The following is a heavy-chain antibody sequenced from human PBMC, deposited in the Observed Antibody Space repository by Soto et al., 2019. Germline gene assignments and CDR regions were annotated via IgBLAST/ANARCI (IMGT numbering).Heavy chain of an antibody. CDR2: ISSNGGST. CDR1: GFTISSYA. J-gene: IGHJ4*02. CDR3: VKDRYIDY. V-gene: IGHV3-64D*06. Sequence: GGSLRLSCSVSGFTISSYAMHWVRQAPGKGLQYVSSISSNGGSTYYADSVKGRFTISRDNSKNTLSLQMSSLRADDTAVYYCVKDRYIDYWGQGTLVTVSS.